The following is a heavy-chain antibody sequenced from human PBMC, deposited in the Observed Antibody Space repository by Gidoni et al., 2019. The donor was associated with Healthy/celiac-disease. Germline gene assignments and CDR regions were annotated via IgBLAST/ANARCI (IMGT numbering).Heavy chain of an antibody. Sequence: QLQLQESGPGLVKPSETLSLTCTVSGGSISSSSYYWGWIRQPPGKGLEWIGSIYYSGSTYYNPSLKSRVTISVDTSKNQFSLKLSSVTAADTAVYYCARHAVFWGGSGGSCYSNCFDPWGQGTLVTVSS. CDR3: ARHAVFWGGSGGSCYSNCFDP. V-gene: IGHV4-39*01. J-gene: IGHJ5*02. D-gene: IGHD2-15*01. CDR2: IYYSGST. CDR1: GGSISSSSYY.